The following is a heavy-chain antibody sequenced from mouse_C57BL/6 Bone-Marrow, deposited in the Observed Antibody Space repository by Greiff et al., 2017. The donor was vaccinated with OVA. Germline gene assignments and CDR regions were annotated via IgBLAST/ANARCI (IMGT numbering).Heavy chain of an antibody. J-gene: IGHJ2*01. Sequence: QVQLQQSGAELVMPGASVKLSCKASGYTFTSYWMHWVKQRPGQGLEWIGEIDPSDSYTNYNQKFKGKSTLTVDKSSSTAYMQLSSLTSEDSAVYYCAREGYYDYFDYWGKGTTLTVSS. V-gene: IGHV1-69*01. CDR3: AREGYYDYFDY. D-gene: IGHD2-3*01. CDR1: GYTFTSYW. CDR2: IDPSDSYT.